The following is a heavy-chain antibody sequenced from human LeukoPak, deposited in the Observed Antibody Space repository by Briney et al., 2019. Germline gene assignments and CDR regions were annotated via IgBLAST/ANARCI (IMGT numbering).Heavy chain of an antibody. CDR3: ARALGEGYCSGGSCFTHDY. V-gene: IGHV4-38-2*02. CDR1: GYSISSGYY. CDR2: IYHSGST. D-gene: IGHD2-15*01. Sequence: SETLSLTCTVSGYSISSGYYWGWIRQPPGKGLEWIGSIYHSGSTYYNPSLKSRVTISVDTSKNQFSLKLSSVTAADTAVYYCARALGEGYCSGGSCFTHDYWGQGTLVTVSS. J-gene: IGHJ4*02.